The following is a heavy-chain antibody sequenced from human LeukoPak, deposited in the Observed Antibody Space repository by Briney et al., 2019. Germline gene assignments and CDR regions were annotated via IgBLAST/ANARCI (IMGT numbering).Heavy chain of an antibody. V-gene: IGHV4-34*01. CDR2: INHSGST. Sequence: PSETLSLTCAVYGGSFSGYYWSWIRQPPGKGLEWIGEINHSGSTNYNPSLKSRVTISVDTSKNQFSLKLSSVTAADTAVYYCGGQLVGYYYGMDVWGQGTTVTVSS. CDR1: GGSFSGYY. CDR3: GGQLVGYYYGMDV. D-gene: IGHD6-6*01. J-gene: IGHJ6*02.